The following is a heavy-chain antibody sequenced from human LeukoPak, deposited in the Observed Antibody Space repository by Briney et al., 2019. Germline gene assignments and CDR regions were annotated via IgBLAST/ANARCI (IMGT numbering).Heavy chain of an antibody. Sequence: ASVKVSCTASGYTFTSYGISWVRQAPGQGLEWMGWISAYNGNTNYAQKLQGRVTMTTDTSTSTAYMELRSLRSDDTAVYYCARAAHSSSWYVGYYYYYMDVWGKGTTVTVSS. CDR1: GYTFTSYG. CDR2: ISAYNGNT. D-gene: IGHD6-13*01. J-gene: IGHJ6*03. V-gene: IGHV1-18*01. CDR3: ARAAHSSSWYVGYYYYYMDV.